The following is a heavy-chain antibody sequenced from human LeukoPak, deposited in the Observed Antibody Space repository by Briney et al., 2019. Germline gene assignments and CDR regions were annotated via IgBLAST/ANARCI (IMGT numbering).Heavy chain of an antibody. Sequence: ASVKVSCKVSGYTLTELSMHWVRQAPGQGLEWMGGFDPKDGETIYAQKFQGRVTMTEDTSTDTAYMELSSLRSEDTAVYYCATATLDLFTMVRGVIITGFDYWGQGTLVTVSS. V-gene: IGHV1-24*01. J-gene: IGHJ4*02. CDR2: FDPKDGET. CDR3: ATATLDLFTMVRGVIITGFDY. CDR1: GYTLTELS. D-gene: IGHD3-10*01.